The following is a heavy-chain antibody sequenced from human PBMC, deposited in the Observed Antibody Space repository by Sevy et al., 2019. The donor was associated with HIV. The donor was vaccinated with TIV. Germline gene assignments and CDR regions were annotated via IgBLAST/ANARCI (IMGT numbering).Heavy chain of an antibody. V-gene: IGHV3-15*01. J-gene: IGHJ6*02. Sequence: GGYLRLSCAASGFTFSNAWMSWVRQAPGKGLEWVGRIKSKTDGGTTYYTAPVKGRFTISRDDSKNTLYLQMNSLKTEDTAVYYCTTDGTHYDFWSGYRHDYYYYYGMDVWGQGTTVTVSS. CDR1: GFTFSNAW. D-gene: IGHD3-3*01. CDR2: IKSKTDGGTT. CDR3: TTDGTHYDFWSGYRHDYYYYYGMDV.